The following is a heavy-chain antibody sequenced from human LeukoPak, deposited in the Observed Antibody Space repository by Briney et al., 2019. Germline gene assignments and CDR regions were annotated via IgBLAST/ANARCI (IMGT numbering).Heavy chain of an antibody. CDR3: ARVQDY. V-gene: IGHV4-39*01. CDR1: GGSISRSSYY. Sequence: SGTLSLTCTVSGGSISRSSYYWGWIRQPPGKGLEWIGSIFYSGSTYYNPSLKSRVTISVDTSKNQFSLKLSSVTAADTAVYYCARVQDYWGQGTLVTVSS. CDR2: IFYSGST. J-gene: IGHJ4*02.